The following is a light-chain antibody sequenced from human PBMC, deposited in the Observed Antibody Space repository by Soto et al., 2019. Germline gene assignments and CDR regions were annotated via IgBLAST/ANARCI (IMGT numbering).Light chain of an antibody. CDR3: MQALETPYT. J-gene: IGKJ2*01. CDR1: QSLRHSNGYTY. V-gene: IGKV2-28*01. CDR2: FSS. Sequence: DIVMTQSPLSLPVTPGEPASISCKSGQSLRHSNGYTYLDWYLQKPGQSPQLLIYFSSFRASGVPDRFSGSGSGTDFTLKISRVEAEDIGIYYCMQALETPYTFGQWTKLEIK.